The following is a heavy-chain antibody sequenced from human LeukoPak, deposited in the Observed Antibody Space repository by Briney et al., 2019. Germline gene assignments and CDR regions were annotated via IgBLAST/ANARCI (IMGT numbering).Heavy chain of an antibody. CDR3: ASSLQWELLDY. D-gene: IGHD1-26*01. CDR2: ISNDGSNK. J-gene: IGHJ4*02. V-gene: IGHV3-30-3*01. CDR1: GFTFSSYA. Sequence: LGGSLRLSCAASGFTFSSYAMHWVRQAPGKGLEWVAVISNDGSNKYYADSVKGRFTISRDNSKNTLYLQMNSLRAEDTAVYYCASSLQWELLDYWGQGTLVTVSS.